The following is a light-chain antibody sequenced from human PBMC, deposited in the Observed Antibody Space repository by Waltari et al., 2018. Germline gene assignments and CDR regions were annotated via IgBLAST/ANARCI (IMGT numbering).Light chain of an antibody. CDR2: GAT. Sequence: DIQMTQCPSSLSASVVDSVTITCRASQSIRNYLHWYQQKPGKAPKLLIYGATSLQSGVPSRFSGSGYGTDFTLTISSLQPEDSATYFCQQSYSHLFTFGPGTKVDIK. CDR1: QSIRNY. CDR3: QQSYSHLFT. J-gene: IGKJ3*01. V-gene: IGKV1-39*01.